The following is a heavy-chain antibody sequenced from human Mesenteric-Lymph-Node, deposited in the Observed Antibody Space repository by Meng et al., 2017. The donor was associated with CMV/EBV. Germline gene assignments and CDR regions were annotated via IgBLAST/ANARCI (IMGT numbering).Heavy chain of an antibody. J-gene: IGHJ4*02. D-gene: IGHD5-12*01. CDR1: GFTFSSYS. CDR3: ARDGGYSGYDYSFDY. V-gene: IGHV3-21*01. CDR2: IGSSNTYI. Sequence: SGFTFSSYSMNWVRQAPGKGLEWVSSIGSSNTYIYYADSVKGRFTISRDNSKNTLYLQMNSLRAEDTAVYYCARDGGYSGYDYSFDYWGQGTLVTVSS.